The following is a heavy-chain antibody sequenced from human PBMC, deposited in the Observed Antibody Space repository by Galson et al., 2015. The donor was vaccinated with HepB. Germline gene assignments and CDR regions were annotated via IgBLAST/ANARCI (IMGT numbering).Heavy chain of an antibody. V-gene: IGHV1-46*03. D-gene: IGHD6-13*01. CDR1: GYTFTSYY. J-gene: IGHJ4*02. Sequence: SVKVSCKASGYTFTSYYMHWVRQAPGQGLEWMGIINPSGGSTSYAQKFQGRVTMTRDTSTSTVYMEQSSLRSEDTAVYYCAGQYSSSWPDYYFDDWGQGTLVTVSS. CDR2: INPSGGST. CDR3: AGQYSSSWPDYYFDD.